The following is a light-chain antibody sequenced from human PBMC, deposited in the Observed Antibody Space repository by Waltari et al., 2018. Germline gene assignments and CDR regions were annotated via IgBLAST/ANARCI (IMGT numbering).Light chain of an antibody. V-gene: IGKV1-5*03. CDR1: ESINTW. CDR2: RSF. Sequence: DIHMTQSPSTLSASVGDRVTISCRATESINTWLAWYQQKPGKAPKLLISRSFNLESGVPSRFSGSGSGTEFTLTISSLQPDDLATYHCQQYRRPPWTFGQGTKV. CDR3: QQYRRPPWT. J-gene: IGKJ1*01.